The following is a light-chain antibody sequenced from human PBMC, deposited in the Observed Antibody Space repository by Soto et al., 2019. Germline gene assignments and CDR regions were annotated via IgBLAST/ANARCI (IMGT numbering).Light chain of an antibody. Sequence: EIVMTQSPATLSVSPGERATLSCRASQSVSSNLAWYQQKPGQAPRLLIYGASTRATGIPARFIGSGSGTEFTLTISSLQSEDFAVYYCQHYNNWPPYTFGQGTKLEIK. J-gene: IGKJ2*01. CDR3: QHYNNWPPYT. CDR2: GAS. CDR1: QSVSSN. V-gene: IGKV3-15*01.